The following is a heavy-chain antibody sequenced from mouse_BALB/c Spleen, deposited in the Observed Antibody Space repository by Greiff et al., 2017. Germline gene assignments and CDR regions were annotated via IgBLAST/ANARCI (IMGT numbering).Heavy chain of an antibody. V-gene: IGHV2-6-2*01. CDR2: IWSDGST. CDR3: ARHPLYDDGYFDV. CDR1: GFSLTSYG. J-gene: IGHJ1*01. D-gene: IGHD2-12*01. Sequence: VQGVESGPDLVAPSQSLSITCTVSGFSLTSYGVHWVRQPPGKGLEWLVVIWSDGSTTYNSALKSRLSISKDNSKSQVFLKMNSLQTDDTAMYYCARHPLYDDGYFDVWGAGTTVTVSS.